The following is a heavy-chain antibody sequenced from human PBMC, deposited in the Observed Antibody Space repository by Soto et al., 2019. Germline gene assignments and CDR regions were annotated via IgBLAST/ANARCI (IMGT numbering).Heavy chain of an antibody. V-gene: IGHV3-72*01. CDR3: ARDRTYYYGSGSSYYYYGMDV. D-gene: IGHD3-10*01. CDR2: TRNKANSYTT. J-gene: IGHJ6*02. CDR1: GFTFSDHY. Sequence: GGSLRLSCAASGFTFSDHYMDWVRQAPGKGLEWVGRTRNKANSYTTGYAASVKGRFTISRDDSKNSLYLQMNSLKTEDTAVYYCARDRTYYYGSGSSYYYYGMDVWGQGTTVTVSS.